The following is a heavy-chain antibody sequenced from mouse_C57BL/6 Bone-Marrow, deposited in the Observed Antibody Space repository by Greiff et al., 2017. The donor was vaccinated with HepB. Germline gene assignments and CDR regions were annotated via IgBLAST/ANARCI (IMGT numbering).Heavy chain of an antibody. CDR1: GFTFSDFY. J-gene: IGHJ1*03. D-gene: IGHD1-1*01. CDR2: SRNKANDYTT. Sequence: EVKLMESGGGLVQSGRSLRLSCATSGFTFSDFYMEWVRQAPGKGLEWIAASRNKANDYTTEYSASVKGRFIVSRDTSQSILYLQMNALRAEETSIYYWARDQDYDVSSYETWYFDVGGTGTTVTVSS. CDR3: ARDQDYDVSSYETWYFDV. V-gene: IGHV7-1*01.